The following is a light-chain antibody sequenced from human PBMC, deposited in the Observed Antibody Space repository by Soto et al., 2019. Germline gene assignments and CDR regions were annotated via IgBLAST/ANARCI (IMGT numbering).Light chain of an antibody. CDR3: QSYDSSLSGDV. J-gene: IGLJ1*01. CDR2: GNN. CDR1: SSNIGAGYD. V-gene: IGLV1-40*01. Sequence: QSVLTQPPSVSGAPGQRVTVSCTVTSSNIGAGYDVHWYQHLPGTAPKLLIYGNNNRPSGVPDRFSGSKSGTSASLAITGLQAEDEADYYCQSYDSSLSGDVFGTGTKLTVL.